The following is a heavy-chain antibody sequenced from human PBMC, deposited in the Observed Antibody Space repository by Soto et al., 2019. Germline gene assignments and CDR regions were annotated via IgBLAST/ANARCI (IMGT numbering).Heavy chain of an antibody. J-gene: IGHJ4*02. D-gene: IGHD6-6*01. CDR1: GFTFRTYN. Sequence: EVELVESGGGLVKPGGSLKLSCAASGFTFRTYNMIWVRQAPGKGLEWVSSISAGSSNIYYAPSVKGRFNISRDNAKNLLYLQINSLRAEDTAVYYCARQYPSSSRHFDHWGQGTLVIVSS. CDR2: ISAGSSNI. CDR3: ARQYPSSSRHFDH. V-gene: IGHV3-21*01.